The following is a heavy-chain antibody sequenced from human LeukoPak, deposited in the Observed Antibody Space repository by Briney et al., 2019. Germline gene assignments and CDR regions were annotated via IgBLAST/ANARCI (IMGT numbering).Heavy chain of an antibody. CDR1: GYTLTELS. J-gene: IGHJ4*02. Sequence: ASVKVSCKVSGYTLTELSMHWVRQAPGQGLEWMGWINTNTGNPTYAQGFTGRFDFSLDTSVSTAYLQISSLKAEDTAVYYCAFFTRGYPDYWGQGTLVTVSS. CDR2: INTNTGNP. V-gene: IGHV7-4-1*02. D-gene: IGHD3-22*01. CDR3: AFFTRGYPDY.